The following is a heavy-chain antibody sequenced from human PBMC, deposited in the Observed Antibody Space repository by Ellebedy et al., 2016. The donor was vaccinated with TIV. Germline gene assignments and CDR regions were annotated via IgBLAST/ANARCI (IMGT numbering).Heavy chain of an antibody. J-gene: IGHJ4*02. Sequence: GESLKISCAASGFTFSTYGMHWVRQASGKGLEWVAVIWYDGSNGYYADSVKGRFTISRDNSKNTLYLQMNSLRAEDTAVYYCARASTSGWYILDYWGQGTLVSVSS. CDR1: GFTFSTYG. D-gene: IGHD6-19*01. CDR3: ARASTSGWYILDY. V-gene: IGHV3-33*01. CDR2: IWYDGSNG.